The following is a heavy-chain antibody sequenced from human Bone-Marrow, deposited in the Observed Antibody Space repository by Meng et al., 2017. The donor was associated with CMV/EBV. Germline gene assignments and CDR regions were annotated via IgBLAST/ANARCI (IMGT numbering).Heavy chain of an antibody. V-gene: IGHV3-48*03. CDR3: ASSFPGGSSGWWEY. CDR2: ISSSGSTI. D-gene: IGHD6-19*01. CDR1: GFTFSSYE. Sequence: GESLKISCAASGFTFSSYEMNWVRQAPGKGLEWVSYISSSGSTIYYADSVKGRFTISRDNAKNSLYLQMNSLRAEDTAVYYCASSFPGGSSGWWEYWGQGTLVNVAS. J-gene: IGHJ4*02.